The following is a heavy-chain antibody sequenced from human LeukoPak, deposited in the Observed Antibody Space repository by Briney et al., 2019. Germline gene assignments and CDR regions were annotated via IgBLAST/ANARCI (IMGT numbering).Heavy chain of an antibody. J-gene: IGHJ4*02. Sequence: ASVKVSCKASGYTFTGYYMHWVRQAPGQGLEWMGWINPNSGGTNYAQKFQGRVTMARDTSISTAYMELSRLRSDDTAVYYCARGSSSSSWRIDYWGQGTLVTVSS. CDR2: INPNSGGT. CDR3: ARGSSSSSWRIDY. CDR1: GYTFTGYY. V-gene: IGHV1-2*02. D-gene: IGHD6-13*01.